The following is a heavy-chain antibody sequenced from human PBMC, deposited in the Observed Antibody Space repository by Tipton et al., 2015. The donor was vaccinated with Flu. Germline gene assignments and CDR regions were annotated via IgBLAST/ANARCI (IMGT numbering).Heavy chain of an antibody. Sequence: SLRLSCAASGFTFSDHYMDWVRQAPGKGLEWVGRIRSKARSYTTEYAASVKGRFTISRDELKDSLYLQMSSLGSEDTAVYYCARDPSLGMPDYFDYWGQGILVTASS. J-gene: IGHJ4*02. CDR3: ARDPSLGMPDYFDY. V-gene: IGHV3-72*01. CDR1: GFTFSDHY. CDR2: IRSKARSYTT. D-gene: IGHD2-2*01.